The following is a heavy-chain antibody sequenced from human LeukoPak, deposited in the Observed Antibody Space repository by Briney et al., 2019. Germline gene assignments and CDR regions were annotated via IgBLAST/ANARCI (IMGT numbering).Heavy chain of an antibody. Sequence: GGSLRLSCVSSGFTFGSQAMSWVRQAPGKGLEWVSSISANGTNTYYPASVKGRFTISGDNSKNTLYLQMSSLRAEDTAVYYCALGSINYSDYWGQGTLVTVSS. CDR1: GFTFGSQA. J-gene: IGHJ4*02. V-gene: IGHV3-23*01. D-gene: IGHD2-21*01. CDR2: ISANGTNT. CDR3: ALGSINYSDY.